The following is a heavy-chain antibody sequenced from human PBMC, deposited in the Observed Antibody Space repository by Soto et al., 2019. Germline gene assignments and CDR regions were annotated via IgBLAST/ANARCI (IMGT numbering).Heavy chain of an antibody. Sequence: GGSLRLSCAASGFTFSDYYMSWIRQAPGKGLEWVSYISSSGSTIYYADSVKGRFTISRDSAKNSLYLQMNSLRAEDTAVYYCARTRITFDAFDIWGQGAMVTVSS. CDR3: ARTRITFDAFDI. V-gene: IGHV3-11*01. CDR1: GFTFSDYY. CDR2: ISSSGSTI. D-gene: IGHD3-10*01. J-gene: IGHJ3*02.